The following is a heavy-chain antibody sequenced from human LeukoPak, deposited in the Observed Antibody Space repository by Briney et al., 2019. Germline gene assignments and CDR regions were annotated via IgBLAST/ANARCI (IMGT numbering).Heavy chain of an antibody. CDR3: ARDAIPPPKVVPAASKDY. D-gene: IGHD2-2*01. Sequence: ASVKVSCKASGYTFTGYYMHWVRQPPGQGLEWVGWINPNSGGTNYAQKFQGRLTMTRDTSISIAYMELSRLRSDDTAVYYCARDAIPPPKVVPAASKDYWGQGTLVPVSS. J-gene: IGHJ4*02. V-gene: IGHV1-2*02. CDR2: INPNSGGT. CDR1: GYTFTGYY.